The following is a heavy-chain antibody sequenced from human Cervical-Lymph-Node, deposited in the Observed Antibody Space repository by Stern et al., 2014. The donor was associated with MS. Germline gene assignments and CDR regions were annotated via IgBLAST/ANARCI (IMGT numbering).Heavy chain of an antibody. CDR2: ISYDGRDK. Sequence: VQLLESGGGVVQPGRSLRLSCAASGFVFRSYALSWVRQAPGKGLEWVALISYDGRDKYYTDSVKGRFTVSRDNSNNTVDLEMNSLRLEDTAVYYCAKGGSGSYLDWGQGSLVTVSS. D-gene: IGHD1-26*01. CDR3: AKGGSGSYLD. J-gene: IGHJ4*02. V-gene: IGHV3-30*04. CDR1: GFVFRSYA.